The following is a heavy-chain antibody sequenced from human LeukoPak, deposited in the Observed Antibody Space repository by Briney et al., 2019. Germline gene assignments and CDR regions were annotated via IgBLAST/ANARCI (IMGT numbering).Heavy chain of an antibody. CDR3: ARFSKLGTLDYFDY. D-gene: IGHD7-27*01. CDR1: GFTFSSYW. J-gene: IGHJ4*02. CDR2: IKQDGSEK. V-gene: IGHV3-7*01. Sequence: GGSLRLSCAASGFTFSSYWMSWVRQAPGKGLEWVANIKQDGSEKYYVDSVKGRFTISRDNAKNSLYLQMNSLRAEDTAVYYCARFSKLGTLDYFDYWGQGTLVTVSS.